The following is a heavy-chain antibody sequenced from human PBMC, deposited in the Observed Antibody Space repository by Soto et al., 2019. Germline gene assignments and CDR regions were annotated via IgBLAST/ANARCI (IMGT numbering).Heavy chain of an antibody. D-gene: IGHD6-13*01. CDR1: GGSISSSSYY. V-gene: IGHV4-39*01. Sequence: ASETLSLTCTVSGGSISSSSYYWVWIRHPPGKGLEWIGSIYYSGSTYYNPSLKSRVTISVDTSKNQFSLKLSSVTAADTAVYYCGSSSEGDYYYGMDVWGQGTTVTVSS. CDR2: IYYSGST. J-gene: IGHJ6*02. CDR3: GSSSEGDYYYGMDV.